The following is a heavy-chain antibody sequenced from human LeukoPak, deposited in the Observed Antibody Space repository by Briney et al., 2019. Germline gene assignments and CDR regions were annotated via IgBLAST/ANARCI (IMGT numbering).Heavy chain of an antibody. CDR2: IYESGTT. J-gene: IGHJ4*02. CDR1: GESLNSYY. Sequence: SETLSLTCAVYGESLNSYYWSWVRRPPGEGLEWIGEIYESGTTEYNPSLKSRVTISMVPSKQQFSLSLSSVTAADTAVYYCARGAWATRLGSWGLGTPVIVSS. D-gene: IGHD2-15*01. V-gene: IGHV4-34*01. CDR3: ARGAWATRLGS.